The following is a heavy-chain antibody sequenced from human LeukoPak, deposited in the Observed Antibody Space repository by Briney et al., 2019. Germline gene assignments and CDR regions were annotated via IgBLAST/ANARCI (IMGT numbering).Heavy chain of an antibody. Sequence: ASVTVSFMASGYTFTRYYLHWVRQAPGQGLEWMGIINPSGGRTNNAQQFQGRVTMTRDTSTSTVYMQLSSLRSEDTAVYYCARDLVIAAAPYGMDCWGQGTTVTVSS. V-gene: IGHV1-46*01. D-gene: IGHD6-13*01. CDR1: GYTFTRYY. CDR2: INPSGGRT. J-gene: IGHJ6*02. CDR3: ARDLVIAAAPYGMDC.